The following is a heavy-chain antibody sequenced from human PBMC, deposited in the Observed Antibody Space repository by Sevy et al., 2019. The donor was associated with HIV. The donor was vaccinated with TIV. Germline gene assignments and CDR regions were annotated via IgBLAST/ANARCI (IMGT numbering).Heavy chain of an antibody. Sequence: LSLTCAASGFTVSSNYMSWVRQAPGKGLEWVSVIYSGGSTYYADSVKGRFTISSDNSKNTLYLQMNSLRAEDTAMYYCAGRYSGNYYGAFDIWGQGTMVTVSS. D-gene: IGHD1-26*01. V-gene: IGHV3-53*01. CDR3: AGRYSGNYYGAFDI. CDR2: IYSGGST. CDR1: GFTVSSNY. J-gene: IGHJ3*02.